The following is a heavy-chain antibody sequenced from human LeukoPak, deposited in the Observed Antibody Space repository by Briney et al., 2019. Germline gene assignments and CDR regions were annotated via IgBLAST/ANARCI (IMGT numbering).Heavy chain of an antibody. J-gene: IGHJ6*02. Sequence: PGGSLRLSCGVSGFTFSSYEMNWVRQVPGKGLEWVSYISSSGRTTKYADSVKGRFTISRDNDKSSLYLQMNSLRAEDTAVYYCARGDFYDPQGMDVWGQGTTVTVSS. V-gene: IGHV3-48*03. D-gene: IGHD3-22*01. CDR2: ISSSGRTT. CDR1: GFTFSSYE. CDR3: ARGDFYDPQGMDV.